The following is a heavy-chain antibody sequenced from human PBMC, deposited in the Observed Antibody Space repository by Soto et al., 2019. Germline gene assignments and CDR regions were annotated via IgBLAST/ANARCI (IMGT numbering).Heavy chain of an antibody. CDR2: ISAYNGNT. D-gene: IGHD4-4*01. J-gene: IGHJ4*02. Sequence: VQLVQSGAEVKKPGASVKVSCKASGYTFTSYGISWVRQAPGQGLELMGWISAYNGNTNYAQKLQGRGTMTTDTSQSKANMQLRSVRAEDTAVYYCAGVPLASTTVTTLDYWGQGTLVTVSS. CDR1: GYTFTSYG. CDR3: AGVPLASTTVTTLDY. V-gene: IGHV1-18*04.